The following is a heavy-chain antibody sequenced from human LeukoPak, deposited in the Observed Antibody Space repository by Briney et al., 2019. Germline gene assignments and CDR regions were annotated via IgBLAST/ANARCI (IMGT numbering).Heavy chain of an antibody. Sequence: SETLSLTCTVSGYSISSGYYWGWIRQPPGKGLEWIGSIYHSGSTYYNPSLKSRVTISVDTSKNQFSLKLSSVTAADTAVYYCARRNGWYDYWGQGTLVTVSS. V-gene: IGHV4-38-2*02. J-gene: IGHJ4*02. CDR1: GYSISSGYY. D-gene: IGHD6-19*01. CDR3: ARRNGWYDY. CDR2: IYHSGST.